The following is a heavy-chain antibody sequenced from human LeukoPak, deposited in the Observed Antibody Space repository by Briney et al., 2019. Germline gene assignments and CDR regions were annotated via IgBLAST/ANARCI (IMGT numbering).Heavy chain of an antibody. D-gene: IGHD3-22*01. J-gene: IGHJ4*02. CDR2: IYSGGST. Sequence: GGSLRLSCAASGFTVSSNYMSWVRQAPGKGLEWASVIYSGGSTYYADSVKGRFTISRDNSKNTVYLQMNSLRAEDTAVYYCARDLNYDSAYWGQGTQVTVSS. V-gene: IGHV3-53*01. CDR1: GFTVSSNY. CDR3: ARDLNYDSAY.